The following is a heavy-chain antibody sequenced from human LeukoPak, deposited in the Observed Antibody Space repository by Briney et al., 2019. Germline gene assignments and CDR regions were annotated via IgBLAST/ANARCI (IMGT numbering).Heavy chain of an antibody. CDR2: ISGSGGST. CDR1: GFTFSSYA. V-gene: IGHV3-23*01. CDR3: AKDGGTTDSLDWFDP. D-gene: IGHD1-14*01. J-gene: IGHJ5*02. Sequence: GGSLRLSCAASGFTFSSYAMHWVRQAPGKGLEWVSAISGSGGSTYYADSVKGRFTISRDNSKNTLYLQMNSLRAEDTAVYYCAKDGGTTDSLDWFDPWGQGTLVTVSS.